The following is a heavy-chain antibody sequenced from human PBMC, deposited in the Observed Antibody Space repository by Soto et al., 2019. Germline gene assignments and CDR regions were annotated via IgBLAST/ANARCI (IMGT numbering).Heavy chain of an antibody. CDR3: THSNNYYYYYGMDV. J-gene: IGHJ6*02. Sequence: SGPTRVNPTQTRTLTCTFSGFSLSTSGGAVGWIRQSPGKALEWLALIYWNDNKDYSPSLKSRLTITKDTSKNQVVLTMPNMDSVDTGTYFCTHSNNYYYYYGMDVWGPGTTVTVSS. V-gene: IGHV2-5*01. CDR2: IYWNDNK. CDR1: GFSLSTSGGA.